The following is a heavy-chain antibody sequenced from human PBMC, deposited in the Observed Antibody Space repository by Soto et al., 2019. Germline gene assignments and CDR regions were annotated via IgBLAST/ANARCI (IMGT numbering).Heavy chain of an antibody. J-gene: IGHJ4*02. CDR1: GVSITSYK. CDR3: AREWSAFDY. Sequence: QVQLQESGPGLVKPSETLSLTCTVSGVSITSYKWTWIRQSPGKGLEWIAYMYSSGGSSYNPSLKSRATISMDTFRNQSSLQLNSATAADTAVYYCAREWSAFDYWGQGILVTVSS. V-gene: IGHV4-59*01. D-gene: IGHD2-15*01. CDR2: MYSSGGS.